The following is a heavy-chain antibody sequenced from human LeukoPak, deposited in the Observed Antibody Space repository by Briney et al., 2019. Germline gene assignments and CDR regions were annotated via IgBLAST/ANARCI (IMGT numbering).Heavy chain of an antibody. D-gene: IGHD6-19*01. Sequence: SQTLSLTCAISGDSVSRNSAAWNWIRQSPSRGLEWLGRTYFRSKWYSDYAVSVKSRITINPDTSKNHFSLQLNSVTPDDTAVYYCARGSSGWFVNWFDPWGQGTLVTVSS. CDR2: TYFRSKWYS. CDR1: GDSVSRNSAA. V-gene: IGHV6-1*01. CDR3: ARGSSGWFVNWFDP. J-gene: IGHJ5*02.